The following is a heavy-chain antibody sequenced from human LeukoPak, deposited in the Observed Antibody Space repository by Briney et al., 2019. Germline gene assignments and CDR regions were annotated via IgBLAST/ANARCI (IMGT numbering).Heavy chain of an antibody. CDR3: ARGYCSSTSCYRFDY. CDR1: GYSFSSYW. CDR2: IYPGDSDT. V-gene: IGHV5-51*01. J-gene: IGHJ4*02. D-gene: IGHD2-2*01. Sequence: GESLKISCKGSGYSFSSYWIGWVRQMPGKGLEWMGIIYPGDSDTRYSPSFQGQVTISADKSISTAFLQWSSLKASDTAMYYCARGYCSSTSCYRFDYWGQGTLVTVSS.